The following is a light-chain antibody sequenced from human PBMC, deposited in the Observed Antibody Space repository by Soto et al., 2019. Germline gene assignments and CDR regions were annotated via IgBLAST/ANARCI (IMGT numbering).Light chain of an antibody. J-gene: IGKJ2*01. CDR3: QQYNNWPTT. V-gene: IGKV3-15*01. Sequence: EIVMTQSPVTLSVSPGERAPLSCRASQSVSRKLAWYQQKPGQAPRLLIYGASTRATGIPARFSGSGSGTEFTLSISSLQSEDFAVYYCQQYNNWPTTFGQGTKLEIK. CDR1: QSVSRK. CDR2: GAS.